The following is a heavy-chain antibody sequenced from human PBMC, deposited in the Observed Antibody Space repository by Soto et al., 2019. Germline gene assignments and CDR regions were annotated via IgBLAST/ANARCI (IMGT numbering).Heavy chain of an antibody. J-gene: IGHJ5*02. Sequence: ASVKVSCKASGYTFTSYGISWVRQAPGQGLEWMGWISAYNGNTNYAQKLQGRVTMTTDTSTSTAYMELRSLRSDDTAVYYCATTAKDTATTQNWFDPWGQGTLVTVSS. D-gene: IGHD5-18*01. CDR1: GYTFTSYG. CDR2: ISAYNGNT. V-gene: IGHV1-18*01. CDR3: ATTAKDTATTQNWFDP.